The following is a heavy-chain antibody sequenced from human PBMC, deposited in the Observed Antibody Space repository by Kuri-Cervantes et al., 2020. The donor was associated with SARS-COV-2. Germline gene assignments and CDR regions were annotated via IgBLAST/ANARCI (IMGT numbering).Heavy chain of an antibody. V-gene: IGHV3-30*18. J-gene: IGHJ5*02. CDR2: ISFSGKSK. D-gene: IGHD2-2*01. CDR1: GFPVSTYG. CDR3: AKDSEAKISSWSPYFNWFDP. Sequence: GESLKISFAASGFPVSTYGMHWVRQTPGKGLEWVATISFSGKSKYYADSVEGRFTISRDDSENTVTLQMSCLRTEDTAIYYCAKDSEAKISSWSPYFNWFDPWGQGTLVTVSS.